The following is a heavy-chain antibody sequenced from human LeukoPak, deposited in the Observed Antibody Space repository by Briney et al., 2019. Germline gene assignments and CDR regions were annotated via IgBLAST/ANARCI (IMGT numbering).Heavy chain of an antibody. J-gene: IGHJ4*02. Sequence: PGGSLRLSCAASGFTFSSYAMHWVRQAPGKGLEYVSAISSNGGSTYYANSVRGRFTISRDNSKNTLYLQMGSMRVEDMAVYYCARVQAGYSFDYWGQGTLVTVPS. V-gene: IGHV3-64*01. CDR1: GFTFSSYA. CDR2: ISSNGGST. CDR3: ARVQAGYSFDY. D-gene: IGHD2-21*01.